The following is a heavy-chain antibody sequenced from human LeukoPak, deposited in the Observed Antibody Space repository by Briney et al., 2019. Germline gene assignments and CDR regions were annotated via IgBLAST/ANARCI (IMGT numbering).Heavy chain of an antibody. CDR1: GFTFNSYE. J-gene: IGHJ4*02. CDR3: AREYPDNGDGWGY. D-gene: IGHD1-1*01. CDR2: ISGSGSIT. V-gene: IGHV3-48*03. Sequence: GGSLRLSCAASGFTFNSYEMNWVRQAPGKGLEWVSYISGSGSITFYADSVKGRFTISRDNAKNSLYLQMNSLRVEDTAVYYCAREYPDNGDGWGYWGQGTLVTVSS.